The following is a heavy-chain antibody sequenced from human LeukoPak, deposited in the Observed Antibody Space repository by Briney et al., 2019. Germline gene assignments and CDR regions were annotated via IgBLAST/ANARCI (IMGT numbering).Heavy chain of an antibody. CDR1: GFTFSSYG. CDR3: AKGAYSNYPLHLDY. Sequence: PGGSLRLSCAASGFTFSSYGIHWVRQAPGKGLEWVAFIWYDGSYKYYADSVKGRLTISRDNSKNTVDLQMNSLRVEDTAVYYCAKGAYSNYPLHLDYWGQGTLVTVSS. CDR2: IWYDGSYK. D-gene: IGHD4-11*01. J-gene: IGHJ4*02. V-gene: IGHV3-30*02.